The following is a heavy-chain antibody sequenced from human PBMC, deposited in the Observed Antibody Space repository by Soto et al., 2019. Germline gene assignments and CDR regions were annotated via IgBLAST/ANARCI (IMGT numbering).Heavy chain of an antibody. D-gene: IGHD6-19*01. Sequence: SETLSLTCTVSGGSISSGDYYWSWIRQPPGKGLEWIGYIYYSGSTYYNPSLKTRVTISVDTSKNQFSLKLSSVTAADTSVYYCARRWAVAGTKPFDYWGQGTLVTVSS. CDR3: ARRWAVAGTKPFDY. V-gene: IGHV4-30-4*01. J-gene: IGHJ4*02. CDR2: IYYSGST. CDR1: GGSISSGDYY.